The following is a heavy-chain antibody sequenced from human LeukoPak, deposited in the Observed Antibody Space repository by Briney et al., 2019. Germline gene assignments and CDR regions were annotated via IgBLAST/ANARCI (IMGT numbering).Heavy chain of an antibody. CDR1: GFTFSTYA. D-gene: IGHD3-10*01. J-gene: IGHJ4*02. CDR2: INSSGGST. V-gene: IGHV3-23*01. Sequence: GGSLRLSCAASGFTFSTYAMTWVRQAPGKGLDWVSSINSSGGSTYYADSVKGRFTISRDNSQNTLYLQMNSLRAEDTAVYYCAKLGGSGSYRLYYFDHWGQGTLVTVSS. CDR3: AKLGGSGSYRLYYFDH.